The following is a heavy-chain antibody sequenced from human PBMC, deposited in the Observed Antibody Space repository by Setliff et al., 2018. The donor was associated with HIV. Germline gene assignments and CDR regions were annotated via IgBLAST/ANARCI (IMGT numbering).Heavy chain of an antibody. D-gene: IGHD3-10*01. V-gene: IGHV7-4-1*02. Sequence: ASVKVSCKASGYTFTSYAMNWVRQAPGQGLEWMGWINTNTGNPTYAQGFTGRFVFSLDTSVSTAYLQISSLKAEDTAVYYCARGGGRITVVRGVILPDYWGQGTLVTVSS. CDR2: INTNTGNP. J-gene: IGHJ4*02. CDR1: GYTFTSYA. CDR3: ARGGGRITVVRGVILPDY.